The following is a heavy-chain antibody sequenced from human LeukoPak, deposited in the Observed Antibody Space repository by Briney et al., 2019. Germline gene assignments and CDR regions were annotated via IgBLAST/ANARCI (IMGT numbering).Heavy chain of an antibody. V-gene: IGHV3-23*01. D-gene: IGHD6-19*01. J-gene: IGHJ4*02. CDR1: GFTFNTYA. CDR2: ICGSGGCT. Sequence: GSLLLSCAASGFTFNTYAIYGVRAAPGKGLEWVSGICGSGGCTYDADSVKGRFTISRDNSKNTVYLQMNSLTADDTAVYYCAKTTVGYSSGRYPGWPADCWGQGTLVTVSS. CDR3: AKTTVGYSSGRYPGWPADC.